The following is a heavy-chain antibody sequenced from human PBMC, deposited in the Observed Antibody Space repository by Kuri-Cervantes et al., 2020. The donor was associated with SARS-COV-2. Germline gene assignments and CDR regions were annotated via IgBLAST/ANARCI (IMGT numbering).Heavy chain of an antibody. CDR3: TRFDFWSGYYLDP. CDR2: IRSKAYGGTT. D-gene: IGHD3-3*01. J-gene: IGHJ5*02. CDR1: GFTFGDYA. Sequence: GGSLRLSCTASGFTFGDYAMSWVRQAPGKGLEWVGFIRSKAYGGTTEYAASVKGRFTISRDDSKSIAYLQMNSLKTEDTAVYYCTRFDFWSGYYLDPWGQGTLVTVSS. V-gene: IGHV3-49*04.